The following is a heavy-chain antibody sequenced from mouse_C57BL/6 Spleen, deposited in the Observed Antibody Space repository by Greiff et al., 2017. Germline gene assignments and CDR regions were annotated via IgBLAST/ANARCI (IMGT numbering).Heavy chain of an antibody. Sequence: VQLVESGAELVKPGASVKLSCKASGYTFTEYTIHWVKQRSGQGLEWIGWFYPGSGSIKYNEKFKDKATLTADKSSSTVYMELSRLTSEDSAVYFCARHESPFTTVVAHFDYWGQGTTLTVSS. D-gene: IGHD1-1*01. J-gene: IGHJ2*01. V-gene: IGHV1-62-2*01. CDR3: ARHESPFTTVVAHFDY. CDR1: GYTFTEYT. CDR2: FYPGSGSI.